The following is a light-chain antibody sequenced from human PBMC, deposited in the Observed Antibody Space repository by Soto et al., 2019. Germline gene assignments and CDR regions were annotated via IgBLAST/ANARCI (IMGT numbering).Light chain of an antibody. J-gene: IGKJ5*01. CDR2: EAS. CDR1: RSVSGY. CDR3: QQRSNWPIT. Sequence: ELVLTQSPATLSLSPGVSTTLSCSATRSVSGYLARSKQTPGQAPRLPSYEASSRPTGIPARFSGSGSGTDFTLTISSLEPEDFELYYCQQRSNWPITFGQGTRLEI. V-gene: IGKV3-11*01.